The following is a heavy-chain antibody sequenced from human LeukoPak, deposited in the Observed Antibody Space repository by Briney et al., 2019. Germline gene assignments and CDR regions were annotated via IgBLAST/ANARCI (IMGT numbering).Heavy chain of an antibody. CDR3: ARGVRWLQLSYFDY. D-gene: IGHD5-24*01. V-gene: IGHV4-59*08. CDR2: MFYSGST. Sequence: SETLSLTCTVSGGAISSYYWSWVREPPGKGLEWVGYMFYSGSTNSNPSLKSRLTISVDTSNNQFSLKLTSVTAADTAVYYCARGVRWLQLSYFDYWGQGTLVTVSS. CDR1: GGAISSYY. J-gene: IGHJ4*02.